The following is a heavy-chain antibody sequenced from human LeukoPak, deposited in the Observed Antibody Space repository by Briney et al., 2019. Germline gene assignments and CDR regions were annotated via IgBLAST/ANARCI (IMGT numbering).Heavy chain of an antibody. J-gene: IGHJ5*02. V-gene: IGHV4-34*01. D-gene: IGHD6-19*01. CDR2: INHSGST. Sequence: SSETLSLTCAVYGGSFSGYYWSWIRQPPGKGLEWIGEINHSGSTNYNPSLKSRVTISVDTSKNQFSLKLSSVTAADTAVYYCARRRKGIAVAGRYNWFDPWGQGTLVTVSS. CDR1: GGSFSGYY. CDR3: ARRRKGIAVAGRYNWFDP.